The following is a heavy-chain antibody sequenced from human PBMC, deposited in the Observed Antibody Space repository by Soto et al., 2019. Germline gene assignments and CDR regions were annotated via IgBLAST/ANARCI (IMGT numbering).Heavy chain of an antibody. V-gene: IGHV3-33*01. J-gene: IGHJ4*02. Sequence: QVQVVESGGGVVQPGRSLKLSCAASRFTFSNFGMDWVRQAPGKRLEWVAVIWHDGKEKYYADSAKGRSTISRDNSKNTLYLQMNSLRAEDTAVYYCARDPGQDEAMDYWGQGTLVTVSS. CDR1: RFTFSNFG. CDR2: IWHDGKEK. CDR3: ARDPGQDEAMDY.